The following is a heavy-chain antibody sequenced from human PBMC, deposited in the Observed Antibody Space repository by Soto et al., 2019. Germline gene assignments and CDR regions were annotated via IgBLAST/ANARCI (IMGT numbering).Heavy chain of an antibody. Sequence: QVQLVQSGTEVKKPGSSVRVSCKTSGGTFSRYAISWVRQAPGQGLEWMGGIIPLFRTTNYAQKFQGRLTITADESTSTAYMELSSLRYEDTAVYYCVPLHPSTITARPGLDAWGQGTTVTVSS. CDR3: VPLHPSTITARPGLDA. V-gene: IGHV1-69*01. CDR1: GGTFSRYA. CDR2: IIPLFRTT. D-gene: IGHD6-6*01. J-gene: IGHJ6*02.